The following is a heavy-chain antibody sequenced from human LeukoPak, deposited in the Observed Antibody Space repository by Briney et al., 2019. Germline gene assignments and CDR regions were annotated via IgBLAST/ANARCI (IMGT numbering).Heavy chain of an antibody. CDR2: IGPTGTDR. CDR1: GFTFSSCG. V-gene: IGHV3-21*01. J-gene: IGHJ4*02. CDR3: ATETIGRHYDY. D-gene: IGHD1-14*01. Sequence: GGSLRLSCAASGFTFSSCGFNWVRQAPGKGLEWVSSIGPTGTDRYYADSVRGRFTISRDNAKNSMYLQMDSLRDEDTAVYYCATETIGRHYDYWGQGTLLAVSS.